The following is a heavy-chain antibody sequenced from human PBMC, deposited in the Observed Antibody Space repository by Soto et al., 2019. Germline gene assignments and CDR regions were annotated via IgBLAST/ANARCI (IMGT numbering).Heavy chain of an antibody. J-gene: IGHJ4*02. CDR3: ARALPDDYGDGYYFDY. V-gene: IGHV1-69*13. CDR2: IIPIFGTA. Sequence: ASVKVSCKASGGTFSSYAISWVRQAPGQGLEWMGGIIPIFGTANYAQKFQGRVTITADESTSTAYMELSSLRSEDTAVYYCARALPDDYGDGYYFDYWVQGTLVTVSS. D-gene: IGHD4-17*01. CDR1: GGTFSSYA.